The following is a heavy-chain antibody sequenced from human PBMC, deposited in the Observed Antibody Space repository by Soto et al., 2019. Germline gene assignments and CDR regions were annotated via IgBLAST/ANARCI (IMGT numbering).Heavy chain of an antibody. CDR1: GGSISSGDYY. V-gene: IGHV4-30-4*01. J-gene: IGHJ6*02. Sequence: SGTLSLTCTVSGGSISSGDYYWSWIRQPPGKGLEWIGYIYYSGSTYYNPSLKSRGTISVDTSKNQFSLKLSPVTAADTAVYYCARDNYYESGSAVWGQGTTVTGS. CDR2: IYYSGST. CDR3: ARDNYYESGSAV. D-gene: IGHD3-22*01.